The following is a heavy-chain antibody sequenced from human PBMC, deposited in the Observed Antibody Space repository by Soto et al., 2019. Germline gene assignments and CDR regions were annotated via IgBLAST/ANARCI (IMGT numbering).Heavy chain of an antibody. V-gene: IGHV1-18*01. CDR3: ARPYDSSNSPRLDX. CDR1: GYRFSSYG. CDR2: ISAYNGNT. D-gene: IGHD3-22*01. J-gene: IGHJ4*02. Sequence: ASGKVSCNASGYRFSSYGIIWVRQAPGQGLEWMGWISAYNGNTKYAQKFQGRVTMTTDTSTSTAYMELRSLRSDDTAVYYCARPYDSSNSPRLDXWGLGTVVIVSX.